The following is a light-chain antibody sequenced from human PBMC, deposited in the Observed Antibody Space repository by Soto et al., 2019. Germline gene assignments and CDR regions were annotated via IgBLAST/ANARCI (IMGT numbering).Light chain of an antibody. CDR1: SSDVGNYRY. V-gene: IGLV2-14*03. CDR2: DVN. J-gene: IGLJ2*01. Sequence: QSALTQPASVSGSPGQSITIPCTGSSSDVGNYRYVSWYQHHPGKVPKLMIYDVNNRPSGIPNRFSGSKSGNTASLTISGLQAEDEADYYCSSYTTSSTVIFVGGTKLTVL. CDR3: SSYTTSSTVI.